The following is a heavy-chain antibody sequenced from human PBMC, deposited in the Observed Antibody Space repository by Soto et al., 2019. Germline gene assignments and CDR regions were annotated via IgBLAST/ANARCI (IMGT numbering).Heavy chain of an antibody. CDR2: INPSGGST. J-gene: IGHJ6*02. CDR3: ARHRIAAAGIYYYYYYGMDV. V-gene: IGHV1-46*01. D-gene: IGHD6-13*01. Sequence: ASVKVSCKASGYTFTSYYMHWVRQAPGQGLEWMGIINPSGGSTSYAQKFQGRVTMTRDTSTSTVYMELSSLRSADTAVYYCARHRIAAAGIYYYYYYGMDVWGQGTTVTVSS. CDR1: GYTFTSYY.